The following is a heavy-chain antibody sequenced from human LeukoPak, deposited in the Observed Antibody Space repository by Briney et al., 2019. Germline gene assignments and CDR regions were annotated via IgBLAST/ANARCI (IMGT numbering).Heavy chain of an antibody. CDR3: ARGGSSWSVDSYYFDY. V-gene: IGHV1-18*04. Sequence: ASVKVSCKASGYSFTGYYMHWVRQAPGQGLEWMGWISAYNGNTNYAQKLQGRVTMTTDTSTSTAYMELRSLRSDDTAVYYCARGGSSWSVDSYYFDYWGQGTLVTVSS. CDR1: GYSFTGYY. CDR2: ISAYNGNT. J-gene: IGHJ4*02. D-gene: IGHD6-13*01.